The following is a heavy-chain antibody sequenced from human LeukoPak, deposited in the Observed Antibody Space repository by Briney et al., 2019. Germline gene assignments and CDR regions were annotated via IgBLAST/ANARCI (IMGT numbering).Heavy chain of an antibody. Sequence: SETLSLTCAVSGGSLSSNSYYWGWIRQPPGKGLEWIGSIYYSGSTYYNPSLKSRVTISVDTSKNQFSLKLSSVTAADTAVYYCARGLKVVRGVTPKYYYYYYMDVWGKGTTVTVSS. D-gene: IGHD3-10*01. V-gene: IGHV4-39*01. CDR1: GGSLSSNSYY. CDR2: IYYSGST. CDR3: ARGLKVVRGVTPKYYYYYYMDV. J-gene: IGHJ6*03.